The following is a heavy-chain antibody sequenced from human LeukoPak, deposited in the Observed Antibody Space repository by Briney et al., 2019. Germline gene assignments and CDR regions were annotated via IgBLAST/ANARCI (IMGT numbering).Heavy chain of an antibody. V-gene: IGHV3-15*01. J-gene: IGHJ4*02. D-gene: IGHD3-10*01. CDR1: GFTFSNAW. CDR2: IKSKTGGGTT. CDR3: TTGITMVRGVIHLIDY. Sequence: PGGSLRLSCAASGFTFSNAWMSWVRQAPGKGLEWVGRIKSKTGGGTTGYAAPVKGRFTISRDDSKNTLYLQMNSLKTEDTAVYYCTTGITMVRGVIHLIDYWGQGTLVTVSS.